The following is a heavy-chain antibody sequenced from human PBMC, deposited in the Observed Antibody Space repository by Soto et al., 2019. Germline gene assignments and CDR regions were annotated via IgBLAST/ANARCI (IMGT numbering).Heavy chain of an antibody. D-gene: IGHD4-17*01. V-gene: IGHV1-3*01. CDR1: GYTFTSYA. CDR3: ARDCFMTTVTSSSFDI. J-gene: IGHJ3*02. Sequence: QVQLVQSGAEVKKPGASVKVSCKASGYTFTSYAMHWVRQAPGQRLEWMGWINAGNGNTKYSQKFQGRVTITRDTSASTAYMELSSLRSEDTAVYYCARDCFMTTVTSSSFDIWGQGTMVTVSS. CDR2: INAGNGNT.